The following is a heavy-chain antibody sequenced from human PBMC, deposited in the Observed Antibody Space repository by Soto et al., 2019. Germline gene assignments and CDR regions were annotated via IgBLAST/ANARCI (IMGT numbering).Heavy chain of an antibody. CDR1: GFTFSSYA. CDR2: ISGSGGST. D-gene: IGHD6-13*01. J-gene: IGHJ5*02. CDR3: AKDPTGSSWYFGSGNWFDP. V-gene: IGHV3-23*01. Sequence: GGSLRLSCAASGFTFSSYAMSWVRQAPGKGLEWVSAISGSGGSTYYADSVKGRFTISRDNSKNTLYLQMNSLRAEDTAVYYCAKDPTGSSWYFGSGNWFDPWGQGTLVTVSS.